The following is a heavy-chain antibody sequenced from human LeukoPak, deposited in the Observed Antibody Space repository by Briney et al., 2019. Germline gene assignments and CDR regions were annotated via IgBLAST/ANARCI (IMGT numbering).Heavy chain of an antibody. CDR1: GYTFTSYD. J-gene: IGHJ5*02. Sequence: ASVKVSCKASGYTFTSYDINWVRQATGQGLEWMGWMNPNSGNTGYAQKFQGRVTMTRNTSISTAYMELSSLRSEDTAVYYCARAAAAAGRYNWFDPWGQGTLVTVSS. CDR2: MNPNSGNT. D-gene: IGHD6-13*01. CDR3: ARAAAAAGRYNWFDP. V-gene: IGHV1-8*01.